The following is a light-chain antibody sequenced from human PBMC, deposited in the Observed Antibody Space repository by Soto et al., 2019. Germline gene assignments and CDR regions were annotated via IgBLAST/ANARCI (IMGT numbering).Light chain of an antibody. J-gene: IGLJ1*01. CDR2: GNS. Sequence: QSVLTQPPSVSGAPGQRVTISCTGSSSNIGAGYDVHWYQQLPGTAPKLLIYGNSNRPSGVPDRFSGSKSGTSASLAIIGLQAADEADYYCQSYDSSLSGSYVFGTGTKLTVL. V-gene: IGLV1-40*01. CDR1: SSNIGAGYD. CDR3: QSYDSSLSGSYV.